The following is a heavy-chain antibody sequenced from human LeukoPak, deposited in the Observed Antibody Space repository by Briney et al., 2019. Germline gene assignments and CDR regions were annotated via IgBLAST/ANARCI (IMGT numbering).Heavy chain of an antibody. CDR3: ARENWVYEYPEYYFDY. V-gene: IGHV4-59*01. J-gene: IGHJ4*02. CDR2: IYYSGST. Sequence: SETLSLTCTVSGGSISSYYWSWIRQPPGKGLEWIGYIYYSGSTNYNPSLKSRVTISVDTSKNQFSLKLSSVTAADTAVYYCARENWVYEYPEYYFDYWGQGTLVTVSS. D-gene: IGHD7-27*01. CDR1: GGSISSYY.